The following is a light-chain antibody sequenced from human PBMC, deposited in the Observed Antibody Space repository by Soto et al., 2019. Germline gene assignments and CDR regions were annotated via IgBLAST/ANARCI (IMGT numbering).Light chain of an antibody. J-gene: IGKJ1*01. CDR2: AAS. Sequence: DIQMTQSPSSLSASVGDRVTITCRASQSISRYLNWYQHKPGKAPNLLIYAASSLQSGVPSRFSGSGSGTDFTLTISGLQPEDFAPYYCQQSYSFWTFGQGTKV. CDR1: QSISRY. CDR3: QQSYSFWT. V-gene: IGKV1-39*01.